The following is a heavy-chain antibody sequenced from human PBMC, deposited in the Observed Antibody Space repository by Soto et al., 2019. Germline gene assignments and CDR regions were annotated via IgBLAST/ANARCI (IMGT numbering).Heavy chain of an antibody. CDR2: IDPSDSYT. CDR3: AKQAGTGYYFYGVSV. D-gene: IGHD6-19*01. Sequence: CKGSGYSFATYWINWVRQMPGKGLEWVGRIDPSDSYTNYSPSFQGHVTISADKSINTAYLQWSNLKASDSAIYYCAKQAGTGYYFYGVSVWGQGTTVTVSS. J-gene: IGHJ6*02. CDR1: GYSFATYW. V-gene: IGHV5-10-1*01.